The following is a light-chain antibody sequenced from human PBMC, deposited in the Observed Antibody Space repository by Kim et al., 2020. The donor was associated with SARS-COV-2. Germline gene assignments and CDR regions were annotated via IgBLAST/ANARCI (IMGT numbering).Light chain of an antibody. CDR2: EVS. CDR1: QSLVHIDGNTY. J-gene: IGKJ1*01. CDR3: MQGTQYPWT. V-gene: IGKV2-24*01. Sequence: DIVMTQAPLSSPVTLGQPVSISCRSSQSLVHIDGNTYLSWLQQRPGHPPRLPFYEVSNRFSGVPDRFSASGAGTDFTLKISRVEAEDVGVYYCMQGTQYPWTFGQGTKVDIK.